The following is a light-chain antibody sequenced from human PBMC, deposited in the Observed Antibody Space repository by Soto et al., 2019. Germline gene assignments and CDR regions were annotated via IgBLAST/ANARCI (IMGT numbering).Light chain of an antibody. CDR1: QSVSSN. CDR2: GAS. V-gene: IGKV3-15*01. Sequence: EIVMTQSPATLSVSPGERATLSCRASQSVSSNLAWYQQKPGQAPRLLIYGASTRATGIPARFSGSGSGTEFILTISSLQSGDFAVYYCQQYNNWPFTFGPGTKVDIK. J-gene: IGKJ3*01. CDR3: QQYNNWPFT.